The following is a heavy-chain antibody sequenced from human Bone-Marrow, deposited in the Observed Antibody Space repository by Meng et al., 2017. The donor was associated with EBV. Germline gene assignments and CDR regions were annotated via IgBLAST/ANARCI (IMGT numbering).Heavy chain of an antibody. Sequence: EWQRVGAGGGLFQPGESLRLSCAAFGLIVGSNCMSWVRQAPGKGLEWVAVSYSGGSTYYADSVRGRFTISRDNSKNTLYLQLNSLRVEDTAVYFCARDLWSSGWYGGFDFWGQGTLVTVSS. D-gene: IGHD6-13*01. CDR1: GLIVGSNC. J-gene: IGHJ4*02. V-gene: IGHV3-53*01. CDR3: ARDLWSSGWYGGFDF. CDR2: SYSGGST.